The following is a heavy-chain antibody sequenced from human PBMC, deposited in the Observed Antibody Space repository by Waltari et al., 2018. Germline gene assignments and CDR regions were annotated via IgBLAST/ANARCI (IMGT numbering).Heavy chain of an antibody. CDR2: IKSKADGGTA. V-gene: IGHV3-15*01. J-gene: IGHJ6*03. D-gene: IGHD7-27*01. CDR1: GFTFTTAW. Sequence: EVHLVESGGGLVKPGGSLRLSCAASGFTFTTAWMTWVRQAPGKGLEWIGRIKSKADGGTADYAAPVTGRFTISRDDSKNTVSLQMNSLKTEDTGVYYCAGAGITWVYAYYMDVWGKGTTVTVS. CDR3: AGAGITWVYAYYMDV.